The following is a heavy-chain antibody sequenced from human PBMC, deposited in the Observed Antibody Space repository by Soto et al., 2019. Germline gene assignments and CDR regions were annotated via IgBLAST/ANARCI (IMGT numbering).Heavy chain of an antibody. V-gene: IGHV4-61*01. D-gene: IGHD1-26*01. Sequence: PSETLSLTCTVSGGSVSSGSYYWSWIRQPPGKGLEWIGYIYYSGSTNYNPSLKSRVTISVDTSKNQFSLKLSSVTAADTAVYYCARVGGLGIDNWFDPWGQGTLVTVPS. CDR2: IYYSGST. CDR1: GGSVSSGSYY. J-gene: IGHJ5*02. CDR3: ARVGGLGIDNWFDP.